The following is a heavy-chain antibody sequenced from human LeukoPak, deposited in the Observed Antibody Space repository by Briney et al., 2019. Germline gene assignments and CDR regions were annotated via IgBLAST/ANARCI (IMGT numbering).Heavy chain of an antibody. Sequence: GASVKVSCKASGGTFSSYAISWVRQAPGQGLEWMGRIIPILGIANYAQKFQGRVTITADKSTSTAYMALSSLRSEDTAVYYCATVITFGGLDAFDIWGQGTMVTVSS. D-gene: IGHD3-16*01. J-gene: IGHJ3*02. V-gene: IGHV1-69*04. CDR1: GGTFSSYA. CDR2: IIPILGIA. CDR3: ATVITFGGLDAFDI.